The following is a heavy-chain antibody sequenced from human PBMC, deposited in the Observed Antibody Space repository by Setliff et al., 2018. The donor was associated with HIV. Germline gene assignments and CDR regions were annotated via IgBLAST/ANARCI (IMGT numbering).Heavy chain of an antibody. J-gene: IGHJ5*02. V-gene: IGHV1-2*06. CDR3: ARNKIGWDTYSVVNYFDP. CDR2: INPDNSLT. D-gene: IGHD2-21*01. Sequence: AASVKVSCKASGYKFTGHYVHWVRQAPGQGLQWMGRINPDNSLTTYAEYFEGRVTLTRDTSTNTVYMELRRLRSDDTAIYFCARNKIGWDTYSVVNYFDPWGQGTLVTVSS. CDR1: GYKFTGHY.